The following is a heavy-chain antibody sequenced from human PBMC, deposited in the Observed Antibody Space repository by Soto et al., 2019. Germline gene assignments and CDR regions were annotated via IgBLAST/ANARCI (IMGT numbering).Heavy chain of an antibody. J-gene: IGHJ6*02. V-gene: IGHV1-18*01. CDR1: GYTFTSYG. CDR3: ARVHGGTTYYYGMDV. CDR2: ISAYNGNT. D-gene: IGHD1-26*01. Sequence: APVKVSCKASGYTFTSYGISWVRQAPGQGLEWMGWISAYNGNTNYAQKLQGRVTMTTDTSTSTAYMELRSLRSDDTAVYYCARVHGGTTYYYGMDVWGQGTTVTVS.